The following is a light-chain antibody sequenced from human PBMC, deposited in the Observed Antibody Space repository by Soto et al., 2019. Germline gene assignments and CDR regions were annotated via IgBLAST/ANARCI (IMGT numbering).Light chain of an antibody. V-gene: IGKV3-15*01. CDR1: QNVGSN. J-gene: IGKJ1*01. CDR3: QQFDHWPGT. CDR2: AAS. Sequence: EIVMTQSPATLSVSPGERATLSCRASQNVGSNLAWYQQKPGQAPRLLIYAASNRATGIPTRFSCSGSGTEFTLSISSLQSEDFALYYCQQFDHWPGTFGQGTKVEIK.